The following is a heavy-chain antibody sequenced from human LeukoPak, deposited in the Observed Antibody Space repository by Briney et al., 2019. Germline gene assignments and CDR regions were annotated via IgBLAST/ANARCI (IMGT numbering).Heavy chain of an antibody. CDR2: ISGSGGST. J-gene: IGHJ3*02. Sequence: GGSLRLSCAASGFTFSSYAMSWVRQAPGKGLEWVSAISGSGGSTYYADSVRGRFTISRDNSKNTLYLQMNSLRAEDTAVYYCANFVGATPDAFDIWGQGTMVTVSS. CDR3: ANFVGATPDAFDI. V-gene: IGHV3-23*01. CDR1: GFTFSSYA. D-gene: IGHD1-26*01.